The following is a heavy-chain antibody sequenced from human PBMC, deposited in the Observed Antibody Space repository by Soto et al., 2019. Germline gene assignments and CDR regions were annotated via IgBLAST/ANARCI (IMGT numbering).Heavy chain of an antibody. CDR2: ISASGGIT. J-gene: IGHJ4*02. CDR1: GFTFAGCA. CDR3: VTSPFHIVAVPAPLDY. D-gene: IGHD2-2*01. V-gene: IGHV3-23*01. Sequence: GGSLRLSCAASGFTFAGCAMNWVRQAPGKGLEWVSSISASGGITYYADSVKGRFTISRDNSKNTVYLQMNSLSAEDTAVYYCVTSPFHIVAVPAPLDYWGQGTLGT.